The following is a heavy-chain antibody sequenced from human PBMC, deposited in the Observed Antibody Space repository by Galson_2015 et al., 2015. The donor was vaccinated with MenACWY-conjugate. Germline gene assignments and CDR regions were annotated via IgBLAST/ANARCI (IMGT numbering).Heavy chain of an antibody. D-gene: IGHD6-19*01. CDR1: GYTFTSYA. J-gene: IGHJ4*02. CDR2: INAGNGNT. V-gene: IGHV1-3*01. Sequence: CKASGYTFTSYAMHWVRQAPGQRLEWMGWINAGNGNTKYSQKFQGRVTITRDTSASTAYMELSSLRSEDTAVYYCARRIAVAGGIFDYWGQGTLVTVSS. CDR3: ARRIAVAGGIFDY.